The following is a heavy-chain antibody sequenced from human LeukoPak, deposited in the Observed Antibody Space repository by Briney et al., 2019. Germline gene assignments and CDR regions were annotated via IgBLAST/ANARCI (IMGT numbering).Heavy chain of an antibody. CDR2: IYWNDDK. CDR1: GFSLTTSGVG. D-gene: IGHD3-10*01. J-gene: IGHJ4*02. CDR3: AHPHGEY. Sequence: FGPTLVKPTQTLTLTCTFSGFSLTTSGVGVGWIRQPPGKALEWLALIYWNDDKYYSPSLQSRLTITKDTSKNQVVLTLINIDPVDTATYYCAHPHGEYLGQGTLVTVSS. V-gene: IGHV2-5*01.